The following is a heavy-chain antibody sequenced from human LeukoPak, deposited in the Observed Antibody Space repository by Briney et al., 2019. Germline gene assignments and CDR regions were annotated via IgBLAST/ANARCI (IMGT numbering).Heavy chain of an antibody. V-gene: IGHV3-23*01. Sequence: GGSLRLPCAASGFTFSSYAMSWVRQAPGKGLEWVSAISGSGGSTYYADSVKGRFTISRDNSKNTLYLQMNSLRAEDTAVYYCARARCSSTSCYWSYFDYWGQGTLVTVSS. CDR2: ISGSGGST. CDR3: ARARCSSTSCYWSYFDY. CDR1: GFTFSSYA. J-gene: IGHJ4*02. D-gene: IGHD2-2*01.